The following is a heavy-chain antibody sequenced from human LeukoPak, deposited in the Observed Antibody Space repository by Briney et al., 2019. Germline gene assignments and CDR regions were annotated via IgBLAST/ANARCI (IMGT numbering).Heavy chain of an antibody. Sequence: PGGSPRLSCAASGFTFHDYAMHWVRHVPGKGLEWVSGITWNSGSVLYADSVRGRFTISRDNAKNSLYLQMNSLRPEDMAFYYCAKGLGVASLIVDALDMWGQGTMVTV. D-gene: IGHD3/OR15-3a*01. V-gene: IGHV3-9*03. CDR1: GFTFHDYA. J-gene: IGHJ3*02. CDR3: AKGLGVASLIVDALDM. CDR2: ITWNSGSV.